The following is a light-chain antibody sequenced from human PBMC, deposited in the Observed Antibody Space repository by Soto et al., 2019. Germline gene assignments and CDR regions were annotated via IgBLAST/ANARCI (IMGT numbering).Light chain of an antibody. V-gene: IGKV1-9*01. CDR3: QQLNSYPIT. Sequence: DIQLTQSPSFLSASVGDRVTITCRASQGINSYLVWYQQKPGKAPNLLIYAASTLQSGVPARFSGSGSGTEFTLTISSLQPEDSATYYCQQLNSYPITFGQGTRLEIK. CDR1: QGINSY. J-gene: IGKJ5*01. CDR2: AAS.